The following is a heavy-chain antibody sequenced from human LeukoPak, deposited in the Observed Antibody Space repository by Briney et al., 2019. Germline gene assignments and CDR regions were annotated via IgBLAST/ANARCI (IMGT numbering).Heavy chain of an antibody. CDR3: ARHRGRYYDSGSYYYFDY. J-gene: IGHJ4*02. CDR1: GGSISSGGYS. Sequence: PSETLSLTCAVSGGSISSGGYSWSWIRQPPGKGLEWIGYIYHSGSTYYNPSLKNRVTTSVDTSKNHFSLNLSSVTAADTAVYYCARHRGRYYDSGSYYYFDYWGQGTLVTVSS. CDR2: IYHSGST. V-gene: IGHV4-30-2*03. D-gene: IGHD3-10*01.